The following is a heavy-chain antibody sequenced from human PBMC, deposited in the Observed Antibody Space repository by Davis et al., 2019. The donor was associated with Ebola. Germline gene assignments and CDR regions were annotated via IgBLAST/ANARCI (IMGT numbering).Heavy chain of an antibody. J-gene: IGHJ6*02. V-gene: IGHV3-49*04. CDR1: GFTFGDYA. Sequence: GGSLRLSCAAPGFTFGDYAMNWVRQAPGKGLEWVGFIRSKAYGGKTQYAASLRGRVTISRDDSKSIAYLQVDSLKTEDTAVYYCTRDLKQPLPSYYYGMDVWGQGTTVTVSS. CDR2: IRSKAYGGKT. CDR3: TRDLKQPLPSYYYGMDV. D-gene: IGHD6-13*01.